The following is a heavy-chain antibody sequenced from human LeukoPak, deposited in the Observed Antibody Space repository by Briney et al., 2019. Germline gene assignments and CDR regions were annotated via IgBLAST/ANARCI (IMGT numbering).Heavy chain of an antibody. D-gene: IGHD5-12*01. CDR3: AREPNIVATTFDY. J-gene: IGHJ4*02. Sequence: PSETLSLTCTVSGGSIRNYYWSWIRQSAGKGLEWIGRIYTSGSTNYNPSLKSRVTISVDTSKNQFSLKLSSVTAADTAVYYCAREPNIVATTFDYWGQGTLVTVSS. CDR1: GGSIRNYY. CDR2: IYTSGST. V-gene: IGHV4-4*07.